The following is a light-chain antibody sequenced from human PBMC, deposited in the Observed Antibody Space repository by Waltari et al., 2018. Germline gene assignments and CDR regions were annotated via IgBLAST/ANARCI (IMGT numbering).Light chain of an antibody. CDR1: QSVSSSY. J-gene: IGKJ1*01. CDR3: QQYVSFPWT. V-gene: IGKV3-20*01. Sequence: EIVLTQSPGTLSLSPGERATLSCRASQSVSSSYLASYQQKPGQAPRRLIYGASSRATGIPDRFICSGSVTDFTLTISRLETEDFAVYYCQQYVSFPWTFGQGTKVEI. CDR2: GAS.